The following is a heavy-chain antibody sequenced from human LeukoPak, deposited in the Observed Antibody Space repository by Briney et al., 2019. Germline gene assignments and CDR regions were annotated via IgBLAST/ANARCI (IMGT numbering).Heavy chain of an antibody. V-gene: IGHV1-2*02. J-gene: IGHJ3*02. CDR2: INPNSGDT. D-gene: IGHD3-22*01. Sequence: ASVKVSCKTSGYTFTGYYIHWVRQAPGQGLEWMGWINPNSGDTNYAQKFQGRVSMTGDTSISTAYMELSRLRSDDTAVYHCARTLVVINDAFDIWGQGTMVTVSS. CDR1: GYTFTGYY. CDR3: ARTLVVINDAFDI.